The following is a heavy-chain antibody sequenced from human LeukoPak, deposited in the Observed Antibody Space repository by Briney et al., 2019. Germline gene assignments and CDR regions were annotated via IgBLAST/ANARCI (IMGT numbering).Heavy chain of an antibody. CDR1: GFTFSSYT. D-gene: IGHD2-2*01. J-gene: IGHJ4*02. CDR3: ARGLPAADF. CDR2: ISYDGSNK. V-gene: IGHV3-30-3*01. Sequence: GGSLRLSCAASGFTFSSYTMHWVRQAPGKGLEWVAVISYDGSNKYYADSVKGRFTISRDNSKNTLYLQMNSLRAEDTAVYYCARGLPAADFWDQGTLVTVSS.